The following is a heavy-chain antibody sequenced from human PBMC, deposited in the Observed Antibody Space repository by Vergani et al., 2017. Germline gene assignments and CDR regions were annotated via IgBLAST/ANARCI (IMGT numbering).Heavy chain of an antibody. V-gene: IGHV3-23*04. Sequence: VQLVESGGGVVQPGRSLRLSCAASGFTFSSYAMSWVRQAPGKGLEWVSAISGSGGSTYYADSVKGRFTISRDNAKNSLYLQMNSLRAEDTAVYYCARDASPGYSSSSRGWFDPWGQGTLVTVSS. CDR1: GFTFSSYA. J-gene: IGHJ5*02. CDR2: ISGSGGST. CDR3: ARDASPGYSSSSRGWFDP. D-gene: IGHD6-6*01.